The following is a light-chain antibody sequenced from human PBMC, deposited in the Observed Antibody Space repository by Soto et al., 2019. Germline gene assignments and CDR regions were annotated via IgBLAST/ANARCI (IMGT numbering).Light chain of an antibody. CDR3: TSYATSSPYV. J-gene: IGLJ1*01. CDR2: EVS. V-gene: IGLV2-14*01. CDR1: SSDVGGYDY. Sequence: QSVLTQPASVSGSPGQSITISCTGTSSDVGGYDYVSWYQHHPGKAPKLIIFEVSDRPSGVSNRFSGSKSGNTASLTISGLQVADEADYYCTSYATSSPYVFGTGTKVT.